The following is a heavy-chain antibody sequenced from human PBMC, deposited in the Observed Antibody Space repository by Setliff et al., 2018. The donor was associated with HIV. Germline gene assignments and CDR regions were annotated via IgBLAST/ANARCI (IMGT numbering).Heavy chain of an antibody. J-gene: IGHJ4*02. V-gene: IGHV1-3*01. CDR2: ISAGKGMT. D-gene: IGHD6-19*01. CDR3: ARDIYDSGWFTLEY. CDR1: GYTFSTYA. Sequence: ASVKVSCKASGYTFSTYAMQWVRQAPGQRLEWMGWISAGKGMTKYSKKFQGRVTLTRDTAASTAYMELSSLRSEDTAVYYCARDIYDSGWFTLEYWGQGTLVTVSS.